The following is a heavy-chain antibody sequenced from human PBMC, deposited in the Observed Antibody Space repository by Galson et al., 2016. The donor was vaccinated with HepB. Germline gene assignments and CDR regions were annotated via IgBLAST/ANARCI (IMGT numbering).Heavy chain of an antibody. Sequence: SLRLSCAASGFTFSDNRMHWVRQGPGKGLECISVISADANIKYYADSVRGRFTISRDNSKNTLYLQMDSLRAEDTAVYYCAKELGESWHGRLYDYWGQGTLVTVSS. V-gene: IGHV3-30*18. CDR1: GFTFSDNR. J-gene: IGHJ4*01. CDR2: ISADANIK. CDR3: AKELGESWHGRLYDY. D-gene: IGHD2-21*01.